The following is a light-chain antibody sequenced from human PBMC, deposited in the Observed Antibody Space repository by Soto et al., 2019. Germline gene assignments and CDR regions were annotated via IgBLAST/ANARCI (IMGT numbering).Light chain of an antibody. CDR2: AAS. V-gene: IGKV1-12*01. CDR1: QDISSW. CDR3: QRANSFPLP. J-gene: IGKJ4*01. Sequence: DIQMTQSPSSVSASVGDRVTSTCRASQDISSWLAWYQQKPGKAPKLLIYAASSLQSGVPSTCSGSLSATDVTPTVSSLQPEDFATYYCQRANSFPLPCGGGTKVEIK.